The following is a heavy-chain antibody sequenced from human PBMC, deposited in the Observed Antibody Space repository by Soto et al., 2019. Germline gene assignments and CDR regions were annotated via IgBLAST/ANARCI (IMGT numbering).Heavy chain of an antibody. D-gene: IGHD2-2*02. CDR2: INTYNGKT. V-gene: IGHV1-18*01. CDR1: GYPFNSYG. J-gene: IGHJ3*01. Sequence: QIHLVQSGAEVRKPGASVRVSCKSSGYPFNSYGIAWVRQAPGQGLEGMGWINTYNGKTDYVQRLQGRVTMTTDTSTTTGYMELRSLSSDDTAVYYCAIQYTRLGAFDFWGQGTLVTVSS. CDR3: AIQYTRLGAFDF.